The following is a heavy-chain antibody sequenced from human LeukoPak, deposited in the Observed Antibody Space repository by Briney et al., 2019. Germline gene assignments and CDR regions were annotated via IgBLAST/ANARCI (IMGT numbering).Heavy chain of an antibody. Sequence: GGSLRLSCAASGFTFSSYGMHWVRQAPGKGLEWVAFIRYDGSNKYYADSVKGRFTISRDNSKNTLYLQMNGLRAEDTAMYYCAKVSLNMVNDAFDIWGQGTMVSVSS. J-gene: IGHJ3*02. D-gene: IGHD4/OR15-4a*01. CDR1: GFTFSSYG. CDR3: AKVSLNMVNDAFDI. V-gene: IGHV3-30*02. CDR2: IRYDGSNK.